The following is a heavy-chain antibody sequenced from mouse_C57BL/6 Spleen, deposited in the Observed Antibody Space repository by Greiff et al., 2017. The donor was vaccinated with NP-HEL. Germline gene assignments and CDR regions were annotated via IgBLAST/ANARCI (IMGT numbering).Heavy chain of an antibody. D-gene: IGHD2-3*01. J-gene: IGHJ2*01. V-gene: IGHV1-64*01. CDR1: GYTFTSYW. CDR2: IHPNSGST. CDR3: ARTVDGYYDY. Sequence: QVQLQQPGAELVKPGASVKLSCKASGYTFTSYWMHWVKQRPGQGLEWIGMIHPNSGSTNYNEKFKSKATMTVDKSSSTAYMQLSSLTSEDSAVYYFARTVDGYYDYWGQGTTLTVSS.